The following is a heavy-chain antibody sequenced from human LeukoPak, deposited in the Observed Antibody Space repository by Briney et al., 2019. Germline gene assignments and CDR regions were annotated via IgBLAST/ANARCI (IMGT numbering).Heavy chain of an antibody. CDR1: GGTFSSYA. J-gene: IGHJ4*02. Sequence: SVKVSCKASGGTFSSYAISWVRQAPGQGLEWMGGVIPIFGTAIYAQKFQGRVTMTEDTSTDTAYMELSSLRSEDTAVYYCATITTTVVTPDDYWGQGTLVTVSS. CDR2: VIPIFGTA. CDR3: ATITTTVVTPDDY. V-gene: IGHV1-69*06. D-gene: IGHD4-23*01.